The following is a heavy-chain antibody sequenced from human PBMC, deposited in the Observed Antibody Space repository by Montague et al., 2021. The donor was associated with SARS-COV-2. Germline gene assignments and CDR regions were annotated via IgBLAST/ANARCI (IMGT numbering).Heavy chain of an antibody. V-gene: IGHV4-34*01. D-gene: IGHD6-6*01. Sequence: SETLSLTCAVSGGSFSSYYCCWIRKRQGEGMEWIGEINHSRTANYNPSLTRQVTISVDTSTNQISLMLSSVTAADTAVYYCARGQRIAARPCEGYFDLWGRGILVTVSS. CDR2: INHSRTA. CDR1: GGSFSSYY. J-gene: IGHJ2*01. CDR3: ARGQRIAARPCEGYFDL.